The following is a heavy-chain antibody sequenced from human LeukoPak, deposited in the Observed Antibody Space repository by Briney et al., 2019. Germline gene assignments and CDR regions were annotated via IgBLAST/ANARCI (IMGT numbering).Heavy chain of an antibody. CDR1: GYTFTSYG. V-gene: IGHV1-18*01. J-gene: IGHJ4*02. D-gene: IGHD3-10*01. Sequence: GASVKVSCKASGYTFTSYGISWVRQAPGQGLEWMGWICAYNGNTNYAQKLQGRVTMTTDTSTSTAYMELRSLRSDDTAVYYCARGPYGSGSYYKFDYWGQGTLVTVSS. CDR3: ARGPYGSGSYYKFDY. CDR2: ICAYNGNT.